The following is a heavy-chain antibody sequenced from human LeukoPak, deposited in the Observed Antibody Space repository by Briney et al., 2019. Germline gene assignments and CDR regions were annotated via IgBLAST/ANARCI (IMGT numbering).Heavy chain of an antibody. J-gene: IGHJ6*02. CDR3: ACSMSSDWNYYNAMDV. V-gene: IGHV4-4*07. CDR2: IYTSGST. CDR1: GNSISSYY. D-gene: IGHD6-19*01. Sequence: SETLSLTCTVSGNSISSYYWSWIRQPAGKGLEWIGRIYTSGSTNYNPSLKSRVTMSVDTSKNQFSLNLSSVTAADTAVYYCACSMSSDWNYYNAMDVWGQGTTVTVSS.